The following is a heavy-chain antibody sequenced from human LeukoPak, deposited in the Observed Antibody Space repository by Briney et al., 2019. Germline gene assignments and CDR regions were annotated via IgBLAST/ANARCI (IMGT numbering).Heavy chain of an antibody. CDR3: ARSMVRGVSRGSWFDP. D-gene: IGHD3-10*01. V-gene: IGHV4-31*03. CDR1: GGSISSGGYY. Sequence: SETLSLTCTVSGGSISSGGYYWSWIRQHPGKGLEWIGYIYYSGSTYYNPSLKSRVTISVDTSKNQFSLKLSSVTAADTAVYYCARSMVRGVSRGSWFDPWGQGTLVTVSS. CDR2: IYYSGST. J-gene: IGHJ5*02.